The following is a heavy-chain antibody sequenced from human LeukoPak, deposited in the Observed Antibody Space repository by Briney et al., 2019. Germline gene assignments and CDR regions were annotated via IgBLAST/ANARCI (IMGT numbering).Heavy chain of an antibody. V-gene: IGHV1-69*13. J-gene: IGHJ4*02. CDR2: IIPIFGTA. CDR3: ARGTYYYDSSGYSFDY. D-gene: IGHD3-22*01. CDR1: GYTFTSYD. Sequence: SVKVSCKASGYTFTSYDFNWLRQATGQGLEWMGGIIPIFGTANYAQKFQGRVTITADESTSTAYMELSSLRSEDTAVYYCARGTYYYDSSGYSFDYWGQGTLVTVSS.